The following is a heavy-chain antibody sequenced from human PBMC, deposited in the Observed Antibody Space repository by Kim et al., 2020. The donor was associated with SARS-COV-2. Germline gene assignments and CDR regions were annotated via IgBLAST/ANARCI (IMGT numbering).Heavy chain of an antibody. J-gene: IGHJ6*02. Sequence: DSVKGRLTISRDNSKNTLYLQMNSLRAEDTAVYYCAKYSGTNYYYYAMDLWGQGTTVTVSS. CDR3: AKYSGTNYYYYAMDL. V-gene: IGHV3-23*01. D-gene: IGHD6-13*01.